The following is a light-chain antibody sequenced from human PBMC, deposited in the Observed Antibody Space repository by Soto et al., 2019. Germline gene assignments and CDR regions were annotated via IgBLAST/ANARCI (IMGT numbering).Light chain of an antibody. CDR1: HFIGSN. V-gene: IGKV3-15*01. CDR2: DAS. Sequence: MTQSPATLSVSPGERATLSCRARHFIGSNLAWYQHKPGEAPMLLIYDASSRATVIPARFSGSASGTEFALTISSLQSEDFAIYYCQQYNNWPPLTFGGGTKVEIK. J-gene: IGKJ4*01. CDR3: QQYNNWPPLT.